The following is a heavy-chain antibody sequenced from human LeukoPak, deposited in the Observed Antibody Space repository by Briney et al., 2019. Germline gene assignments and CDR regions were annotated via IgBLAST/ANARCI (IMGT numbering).Heavy chain of an antibody. CDR2: IYYSGST. CDR1: GGSISTDY. CDR3: ARREAATGIFDS. Sequence: SETLSLTCTVSGGSISTDYWNWIRQPPGKELEWVGYIYYSGSTNYNPSLKSRVTISVDTSTNQFSLRLSSVTAADTAIYYCARREAATGIFDSWGQGILVTVSS. D-gene: IGHD6-13*01. J-gene: IGHJ4*02. V-gene: IGHV4-59*08.